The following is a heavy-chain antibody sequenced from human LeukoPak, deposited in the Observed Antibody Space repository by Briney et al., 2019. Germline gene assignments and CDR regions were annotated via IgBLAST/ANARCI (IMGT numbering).Heavy chain of an antibody. V-gene: IGHV1-2*02. CDR1: GYTFTGYY. J-gene: IGHJ4*02. D-gene: IGHD4-11*01. CDR2: INPNSGAT. Sequence: ASVKVSCKTSGYTFTGYYLHWVRQAPGQGLEWMGWINPNSGATNYAQKFQGRVTMTRDTYITTAYMELSRLRSDDTAVYYCARAHMTTVTLGDYWGQGTLVTVSS. CDR3: ARAHMTTVTLGDY.